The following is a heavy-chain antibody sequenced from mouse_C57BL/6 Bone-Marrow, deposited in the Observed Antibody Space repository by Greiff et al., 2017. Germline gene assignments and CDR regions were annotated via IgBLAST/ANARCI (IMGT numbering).Heavy chain of an antibody. D-gene: IGHD4-1*01. CDR1: GFNFKDDY. CDR3: SLNWVYCYWDV. V-gene: IGHV14-4*01. Sequence: VQLQQSGAELVRPGASVKLSCTASGFNFKDDYMHWVKQRPGQGLEWIGWIDPENGDTGYASKFQGKATMTADTSSNTAYMQLSRLTSEATADSACSLNWVYCYWDVGGRGTAVTVTA. J-gene: IGHJ1*03. CDR2: IDPENGDT.